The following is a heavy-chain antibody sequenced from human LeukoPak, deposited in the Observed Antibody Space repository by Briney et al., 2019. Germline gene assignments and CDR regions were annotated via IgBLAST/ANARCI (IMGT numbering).Heavy chain of an antibody. D-gene: IGHD3-16*01. CDR1: GFTFNGYS. V-gene: IGHV3-48*01. Sequence: GGSLRLSCTASGFTFNGYSMIWVRQAPGKGLEWLSYISSSGSTLVYADSVKGRFTISRDNAKNSVYLQMNSLRAEDTAVYYCAKDGPGHDYVRGFDYWGLGTQVIVSS. CDR2: ISSSGSTL. CDR3: AKDGPGHDYVRGFDY. J-gene: IGHJ4*02.